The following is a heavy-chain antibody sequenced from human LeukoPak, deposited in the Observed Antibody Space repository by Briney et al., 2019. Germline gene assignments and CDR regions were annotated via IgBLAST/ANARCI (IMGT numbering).Heavy chain of an antibody. CDR1: GASFSDYN. J-gene: IGHJ4*02. CDR2: INHGGST. CDR3: ASLSGSYGY. Sequence: SETLSLTCAVYGASFSDYNWSWIRQTPGKGLEWIGEINHGGSTNYNPSLKSRVTISVDTSKNQFSLKLSSVTAADTAVYYCASLSGSYGYWGQGTLVTVSS. D-gene: IGHD3-10*01. V-gene: IGHV4-34*01.